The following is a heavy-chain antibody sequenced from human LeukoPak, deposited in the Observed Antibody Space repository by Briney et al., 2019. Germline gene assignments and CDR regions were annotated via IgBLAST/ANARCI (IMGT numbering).Heavy chain of an antibody. Sequence: SETLSLTCAVYGGSFSGYYWSWIRQPPGKGLEWIGEINHSGSTNYNPSLKSRVTISVDTSKNQFSLKLSSVTAADTAVYYCARRGYSSSWVYYCYYYMDVWGKGTTVTVSS. CDR3: ARRGYSSSWVYYCYYYMDV. V-gene: IGHV4-34*01. CDR1: GGSFSGYY. J-gene: IGHJ6*03. D-gene: IGHD6-13*01. CDR2: INHSGST.